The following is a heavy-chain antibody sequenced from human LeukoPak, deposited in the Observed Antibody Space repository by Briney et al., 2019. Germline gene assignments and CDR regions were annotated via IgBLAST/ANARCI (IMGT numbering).Heavy chain of an antibody. J-gene: IGHJ4*02. Sequence: SETLSLTCTVSGGSISSYYWAWIRQPPGKGLEWIGSIYYSGITYYNPSLKSPVTISVDTAKNQFSLNLRSVTAADTAVYYCARVTGYMTEDYFDYWGQGTLITVSS. D-gene: IGHD6-13*01. CDR2: IYYSGIT. V-gene: IGHV4-39*07. CDR3: ARVTGYMTEDYFDY. CDR1: GGSISSYY.